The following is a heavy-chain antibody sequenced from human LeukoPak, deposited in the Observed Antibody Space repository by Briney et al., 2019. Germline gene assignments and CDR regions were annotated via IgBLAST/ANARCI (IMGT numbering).Heavy chain of an antibody. Sequence: GASVKVSCKASGCTFTSYGISWVRQAPGQGLEWMGWISAYNGNTNYAQKLQGRVTMTTDTSTSTAYMELRSLRSDDTAVYYCARDGSDIVVVVAAPFYYYYGMDVWGQGTTVTVSS. CDR1: GCTFTSYG. CDR2: ISAYNGNT. D-gene: IGHD2-15*01. V-gene: IGHV1-18*01. CDR3: ARDGSDIVVVVAAPFYYYYGMDV. J-gene: IGHJ6*02.